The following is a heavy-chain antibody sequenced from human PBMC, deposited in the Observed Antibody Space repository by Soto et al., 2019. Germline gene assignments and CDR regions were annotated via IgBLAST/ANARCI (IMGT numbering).Heavy chain of an antibody. V-gene: IGHV5-10-1*01. CDR1: GYSFTSYW. CDR2: IDPSDSYT. J-gene: IGHJ4*02. CDR3: AGHLTHLPSGYSSGVDY. D-gene: IGHD6-19*01. Sequence: EVQLVQSGAEVKKPGESLRISCKGSGYSFTSYWISWVRQMPGKGLEWMGRIDPSDSYTNYSPSFQGHVTISADKSISTAYLQWSSLKASDTAMYYCAGHLTHLPSGYSSGVDYWGQGTLVTVSS.